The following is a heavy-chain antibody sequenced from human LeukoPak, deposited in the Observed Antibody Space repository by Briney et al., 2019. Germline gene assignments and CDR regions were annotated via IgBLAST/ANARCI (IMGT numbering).Heavy chain of an antibody. D-gene: IGHD2-21*02. Sequence: GGPLRLSCAASGFTFSGSAMHWVRQASGKGLEWVGRIRSKANSYATAYAASVKGRFTISRDDSKNTAYLQMNSLKTEDTAVYYCTRSPSEWWLLLDYWGQGTLVTVSS. CDR3: TRSPSEWWLLLDY. CDR1: GFTFSGSA. J-gene: IGHJ4*02. V-gene: IGHV3-73*01. CDR2: IRSKANSYAT.